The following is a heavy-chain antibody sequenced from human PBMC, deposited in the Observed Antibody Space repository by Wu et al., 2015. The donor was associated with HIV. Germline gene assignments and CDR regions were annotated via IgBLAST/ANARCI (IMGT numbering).Heavy chain of an antibody. D-gene: IGHD3-9*01. CDR3: ARAGAITVWDS. CDR1: GGTFSRYT. V-gene: IGHV1-69*13. Sequence: QVQLVQSGAEVKKPGSSVKVSCKASGGTFSRYTINWVRQDSGQGLEWMGRIIPFSSTTNYAQKFQGRVTITADESTNTAYMELSNVRSEDTAVYFCARAGAITVWDSWGQGTTVIVSS. CDR2: IIPFSSTT. J-gene: IGHJ6*02.